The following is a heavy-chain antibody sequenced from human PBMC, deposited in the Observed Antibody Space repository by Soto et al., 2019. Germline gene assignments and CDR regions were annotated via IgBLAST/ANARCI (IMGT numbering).Heavy chain of an antibody. J-gene: IGHJ5*02. V-gene: IGHV1-2*04. Sequence: QVQLVQSGAEVKKPGASVKVSCKASGYTFTGYYMHWVRQAPGQGLEWMGWINPNSGGTNYAQKFQGWVTMTRDTSISTAYMERSRLRSDDTAVYYCALVGIAAAGTRWFDPWGQGTLVTVSS. CDR1: GYTFTGYY. D-gene: IGHD6-13*01. CDR2: INPNSGGT. CDR3: ALVGIAAAGTRWFDP.